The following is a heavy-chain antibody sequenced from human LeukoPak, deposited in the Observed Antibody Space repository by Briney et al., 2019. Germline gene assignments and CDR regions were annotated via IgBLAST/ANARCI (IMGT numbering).Heavy chain of an antibody. J-gene: IGHJ4*02. D-gene: IGHD6-19*01. CDR3: ARDRGIAVAGFDY. CDR1: GGSISSYY. V-gene: IGHV4-59*01. CDR2: IYYSGST. Sequence: PSETLSLTCTVSGGSISSYYWSWIRQPPGKGLEWIGYIYYSGSTNYNPSLKSRVTISVDTSKNQFSLKLSSVTAADTAVYYCARDRGIAVAGFDYWGQGTLVTVYS.